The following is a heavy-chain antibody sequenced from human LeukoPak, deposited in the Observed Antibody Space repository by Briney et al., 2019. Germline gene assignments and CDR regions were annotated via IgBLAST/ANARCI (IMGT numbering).Heavy chain of an antibody. V-gene: IGHV1-18*01. CDR2: TSAYNGNT. J-gene: IGHJ6*03. CDR3: ARDRYSSSWYHYYYYYMDV. D-gene: IGHD6-13*01. Sequence: GASVKVSCKASGYTFTSYGISWVRQAPGQGLEWMGWTSAYNGNTNYAQKLQGRVTMTTDTSTSTAYMELRSLRSDDTAVYYCARDRYSSSWYHYYYYYMDVWGKGTTVTISS. CDR1: GYTFTSYG.